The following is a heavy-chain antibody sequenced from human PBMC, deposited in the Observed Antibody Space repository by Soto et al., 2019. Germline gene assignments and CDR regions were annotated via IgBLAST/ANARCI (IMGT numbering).Heavy chain of an antibody. CDR1: GFTFSSYA. J-gene: IGHJ4*02. CDR3: XXXXXXXHLLLDY. CDR2: ISGSGGST. Sequence: EVQLLESGGGLVQPGGSLRLSCAASGFTFSSYAMSWVRQAPGKGLEWVSAISGSGGSTYYADSVKGRFTISRDNSKXXXXXXXXXXXXXXXXXXXXXXXXXXXHLLLDYWGQGTLVTVSS. D-gene: IGHD3-3*01. V-gene: IGHV3-23*01.